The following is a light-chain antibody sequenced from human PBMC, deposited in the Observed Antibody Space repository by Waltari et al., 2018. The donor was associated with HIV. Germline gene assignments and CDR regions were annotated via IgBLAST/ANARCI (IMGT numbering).Light chain of an antibody. V-gene: IGLV3-19*01. J-gene: IGLJ3*02. CDR2: SSN. CDR1: SLRRYY. Sequence: SELTQDPAVSVALGPTVKITCQGDSLRRYYASWYKQKPGQAPVIVIYSSNHRPSRIPDRFSGSSSGNTAALTITGSQAEDEAHYYCCSRGKNGNHLVFGGGTKLTVL. CDR3: CSRGKNGNHLV.